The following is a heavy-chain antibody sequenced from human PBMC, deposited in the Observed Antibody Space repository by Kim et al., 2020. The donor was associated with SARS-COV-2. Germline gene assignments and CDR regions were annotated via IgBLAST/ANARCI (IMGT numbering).Heavy chain of an antibody. D-gene: IGHD3-10*01. CDR2: INAGNGNT. Sequence: ASVKVSCKASGYTFTSYAMHWVRQAPGQRLEWMGWINAGNGNTKYSQKFQGRVTITRDTSASTAYMELSSLRSEDTAVYYCARESITMVWGEDTFGAFDIWGQGTMVTVSS. J-gene: IGHJ3*02. CDR3: ARESITMVWGEDTFGAFDI. V-gene: IGHV1-3*01. CDR1: GYTFTSYA.